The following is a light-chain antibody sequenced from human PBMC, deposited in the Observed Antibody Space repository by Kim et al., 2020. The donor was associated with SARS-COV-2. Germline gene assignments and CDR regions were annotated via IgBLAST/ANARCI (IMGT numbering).Light chain of an antibody. CDR3: QVWDSTTTV. J-gene: IGLJ2*01. CDR1: GLVHKY. V-gene: IGLV3-1*01. Sequence: SVSPGQTASITCSGDGLVHKYVCWYRHKPGQSPEVVIYQDTQRPSGIPERFSGSNSGNTATLTISGTQDVDEADYYCQVWDSTTTVFGGGTQLTVL. CDR2: QDT.